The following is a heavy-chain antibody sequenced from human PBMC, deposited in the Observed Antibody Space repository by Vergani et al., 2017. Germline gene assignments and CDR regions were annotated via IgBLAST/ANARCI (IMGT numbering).Heavy chain of an antibody. V-gene: IGHV1-45*02. CDR1: GYTFTYRY. D-gene: IGHD6-13*01. Sequence: QMQLVQSGAEVKKTGSSVKVSCKASGYTFTYRYLHWVRQAPGQALEWMGWITPFNGNTNYAQKFQDRVTITRDRSMSTAYMELSSLRSEDTAMYYCARVGLVAAGKFYYYGMDVWGQGTTVTVSS. J-gene: IGHJ6*02. CDR2: ITPFNGNT. CDR3: ARVGLVAAGKFYYYGMDV.